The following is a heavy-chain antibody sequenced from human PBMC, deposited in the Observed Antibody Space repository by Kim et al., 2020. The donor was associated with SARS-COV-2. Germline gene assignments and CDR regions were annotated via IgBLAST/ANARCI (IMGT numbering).Heavy chain of an antibody. CDR2: INCSGGST. CDR1: GYIFVSYR. Sequence: ASVKVSCMTSGYIFVSYRILWVRQAPGQGPEWMGMINCSGGSTTYSQKFQGRVTFTSDTSTSTAYLELRCLRSEDTAVYYCASDIVDRWDRSWGIWFDPWGQGTLVTVSS. CDR3: ASDIVDRWDRSWGIWFDP. D-gene: IGHD2-21*01. V-gene: IGHV1-46*01. J-gene: IGHJ5*02.